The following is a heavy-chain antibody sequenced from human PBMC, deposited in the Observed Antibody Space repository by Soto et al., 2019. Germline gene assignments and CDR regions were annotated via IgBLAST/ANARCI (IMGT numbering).Heavy chain of an antibody. CDR3: AKDIRYSSGWSDY. J-gene: IGHJ4*02. V-gene: IGHV3-30*18. Sequence: PGGSLRLSCAASGFTFSSYGMHWVRQAPGKGLEWVAVISYDGSNKYHADSVKGRFTISRDNSKNTLYLQMNSLRAEDTAVYYCAKDIRYSSGWSDYWGQGTLVTVSS. D-gene: IGHD6-19*01. CDR2: ISYDGSNK. CDR1: GFTFSSYG.